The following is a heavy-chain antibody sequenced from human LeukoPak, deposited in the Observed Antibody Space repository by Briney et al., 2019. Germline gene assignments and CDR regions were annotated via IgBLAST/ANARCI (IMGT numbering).Heavy chain of an antibody. D-gene: IGHD3-16*01. CDR1: GFPFSSHE. V-gene: IGHV3-48*02. Sequence: GGSLRLSCSASGFPFSSHEMNWVRQAPGKGLEWLSYISSSSSAKKYADSVKGRFTISRDNAKNSLYLQMSSLRDEDTAVYYCARDYLWAFDIWGQGTMVTVSS. CDR3: ARDYLWAFDI. CDR2: ISSSSSAK. J-gene: IGHJ3*02.